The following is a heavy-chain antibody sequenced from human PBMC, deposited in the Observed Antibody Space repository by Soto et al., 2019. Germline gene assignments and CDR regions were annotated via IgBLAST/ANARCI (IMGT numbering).Heavy chain of an antibody. D-gene: IGHD3-22*01. V-gene: IGHV4-34*01. CDR2: INHRGSA. Sequence: QVQLQQWGAGLVEPSETLSLTCAVHGGTFSAYYWSWIRQAPGKGLEWIGEINHRGSATYSPSLKSRVTISVDTSMDQFSLRLTSLTAADTAVYFCARGGWGISSTPYYDNYYYMDIWGKGTTVTVSS. CDR3: ARGGWGISSTPYYDNYYYMDI. CDR1: GGTFSAYY. J-gene: IGHJ6*03.